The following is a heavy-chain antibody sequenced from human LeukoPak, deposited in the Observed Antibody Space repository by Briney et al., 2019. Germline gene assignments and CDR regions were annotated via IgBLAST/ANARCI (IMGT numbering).Heavy chain of an antibody. V-gene: IGHV1-46*03. CDR2: INPSGGST. CDR1: GYTFTSYY. J-gene: IGHJ4*02. D-gene: IGHD1-26*01. CDR3: GRDLWGSGSYLGY. Sequence: ASVTVSCKASGYTFTSYYMHWVRQAPGQGLEWMGIINPSGGSTSYAQKFQGRVTMTRDTSTSTVYMELSSLRSEDTAVYCCGRDLWGSGSYLGYWGQGTLVTVSS.